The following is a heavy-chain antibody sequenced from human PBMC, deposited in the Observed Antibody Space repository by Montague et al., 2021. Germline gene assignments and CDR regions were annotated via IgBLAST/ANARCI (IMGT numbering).Heavy chain of an antibody. J-gene: IGHJ4*02. CDR3: ASDRGPFDY. CDR2: VRHIGST. V-gene: IGHV4-34*01. Sequence: SETLSLTCGVYGGSLSEYYWTWIRQSPEKGLEWIGEVRHIGSTNYNPSLKSRVTMSVDKSKNQFSLKLRSVTAADTAVYYRASDRGPFDYWGQGTVVTVSS. CDR1: GGSLSEYY. D-gene: IGHD3-10*01.